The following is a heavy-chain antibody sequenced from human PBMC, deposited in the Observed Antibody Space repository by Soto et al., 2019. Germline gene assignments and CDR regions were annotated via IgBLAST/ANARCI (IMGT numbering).Heavy chain of an antibody. CDR3: AKDRGPIAAAVDY. J-gene: IGHJ4*01. CDR1: GFTFRTSA. D-gene: IGHD6-13*01. Sequence: GGSLRLSCAASGFTFRTSAMHWVRQAPGKGLEWVAFISHDGSLKYYAGSVKGRFSISRDNSNNTLNLQMNSLRAEDTAIYYCAKDRGPIAAAVDYWGHGTLVTVSS. CDR2: ISHDGSLK. V-gene: IGHV3-30-3*01.